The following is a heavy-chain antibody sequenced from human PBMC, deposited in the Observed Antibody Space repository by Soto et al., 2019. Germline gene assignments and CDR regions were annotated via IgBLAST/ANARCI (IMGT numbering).Heavy chain of an antibody. Sequence: GGSLRLSCTASGFTFSSHWMNWVRQSRGKGLEWVANIKEDGSTGNYMDSVKGRFTASRDNAKNSLYLEMNSLRAEDTAVYYCTGVYGMSFWGQGTLVTVSS. V-gene: IGHV3-7*04. CDR3: TGVYGMSF. CDR2: IKEDGSTG. CDR1: GFTFSSHW. J-gene: IGHJ4*02. D-gene: IGHD2-8*01.